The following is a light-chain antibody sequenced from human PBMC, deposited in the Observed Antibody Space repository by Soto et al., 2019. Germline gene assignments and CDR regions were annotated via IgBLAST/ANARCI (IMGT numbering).Light chain of an antibody. Sequence: VMTQSPATLSVPPGDSATLSCRASQSVSTNFAWYQQRPGQAPRLLFYGASIRATAVQARFTASGSGTEFTLTIRSLQPDDFATYYCKQYKTFWTCGQGTKVDIK. J-gene: IGKJ1*01. V-gene: IGKV3-15*01. CDR2: GAS. CDR3: KQYKTFWT. CDR1: QSVSTN.